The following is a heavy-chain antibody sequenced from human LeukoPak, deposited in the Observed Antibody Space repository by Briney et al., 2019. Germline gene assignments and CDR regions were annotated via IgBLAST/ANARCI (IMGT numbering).Heavy chain of an antibody. J-gene: IGHJ6*03. Sequence: GGSLRLSCAASGFTFSSQAMTWVRQPPGKGLEWVSGISESGDSTYYADSVKGRFTISRDNSKNTLYLQMNSLRADDTAVYYCAKVPLGSGSFFPYYYYMDVWGKGSTVTVSS. CDR2: ISESGDST. V-gene: IGHV3-23*01. CDR1: GFTFSSQA. CDR3: AKVPLGSGSFFPYYYYMDV. D-gene: IGHD1-26*01.